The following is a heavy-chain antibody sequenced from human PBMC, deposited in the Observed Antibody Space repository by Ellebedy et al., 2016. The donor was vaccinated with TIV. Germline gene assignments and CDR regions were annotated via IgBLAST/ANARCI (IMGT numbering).Heavy chain of an antibody. V-gene: IGHV3-7*03. CDR3: ARELYGGFDY. J-gene: IGHJ4*02. CDR1: GFTFSSYW. Sequence: GESLKISXAASGFTFSSYWMSWVRQAPGKGLEWVANIKQDGSEKYYVDSVKGRFTISRDNAKNSLYLQMNSLRAEDTAVYYCARELYGGFDYWGQGTLVTVSS. D-gene: IGHD2-8*01. CDR2: IKQDGSEK.